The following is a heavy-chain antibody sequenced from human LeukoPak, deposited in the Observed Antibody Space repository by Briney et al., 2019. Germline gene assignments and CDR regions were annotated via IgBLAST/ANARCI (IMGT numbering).Heavy chain of an antibody. J-gene: IGHJ4*02. CDR3: ARGRTFGDYVLDY. D-gene: IGHD4-17*01. Sequence: GASVKVSCKASGYSFSAYYAHWVRQAPGQGLEWMEWINPNTGGTNYAQKFQGRVTITRDTSISTAYMELNSLRSDDTAVYYCARGRTFGDYVLDYWGQGTLVTVSS. CDR1: GYSFSAYY. CDR2: INPNTGGT. V-gene: IGHV1-2*02.